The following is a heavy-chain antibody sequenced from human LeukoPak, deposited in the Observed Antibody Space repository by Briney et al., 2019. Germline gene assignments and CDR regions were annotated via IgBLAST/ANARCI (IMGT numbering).Heavy chain of an antibody. CDR2: IRGSGGST. Sequence: PGGSLRLSCAASGFTFSSYAMSWVRQAPGKGLEWVSAIRGSGGSTYYADSVKGRFTISRDNSKNTLYLQMNSLRAEDTAVYYCAKERSMGSSTSWYGYWGQGTLVTVSS. CDR3: AKERSMGSSTSWYGY. CDR1: GFTFSSYA. J-gene: IGHJ4*02. D-gene: IGHD2-2*01. V-gene: IGHV3-23*01.